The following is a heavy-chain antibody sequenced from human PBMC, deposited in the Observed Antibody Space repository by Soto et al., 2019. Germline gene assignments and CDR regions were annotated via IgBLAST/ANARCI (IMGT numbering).Heavy chain of an antibody. D-gene: IGHD2-15*01. Sequence: QVQLVESGGGVVQPGRSLRLSCAASGFTFSSYGMHWVRQAPGKGLEWVAVISYDGSNKYYADCVKGRFTISRDNSKNTLYLQMSSLRAEDTAVYYCAKDAYCSGGSCYYYYYGMDVWGQGTTVTVSS. V-gene: IGHV3-30*18. CDR1: GFTFSSYG. J-gene: IGHJ6*02. CDR2: ISYDGSNK. CDR3: AKDAYCSGGSCYYYYYGMDV.